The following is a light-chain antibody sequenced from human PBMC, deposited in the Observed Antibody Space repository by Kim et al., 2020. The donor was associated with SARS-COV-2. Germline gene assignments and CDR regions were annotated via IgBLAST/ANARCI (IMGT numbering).Light chain of an antibody. CDR3: QQYNSYSAWT. V-gene: IGKV1-5*03. J-gene: IGKJ1*01. Sequence: SVGDRVTSTCRASQSISSWLAWYQQKPGKAPKLLIYKASSLESGVPSRFSGSGSGTEFTLTISSLQPDDFATYYCQQYNSYSAWTFGQGTKVDIK. CDR2: KAS. CDR1: QSISSW.